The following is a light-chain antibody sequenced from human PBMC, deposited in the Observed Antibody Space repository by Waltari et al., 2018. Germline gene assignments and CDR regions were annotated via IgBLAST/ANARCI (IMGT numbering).Light chain of an antibody. Sequence: EIVLTQSPGTLSLSPGEGAPLSCRTSQTIRTTYLAWDQQKPGQAPTLLIYGAFTRATGIPDRFTGSGSGTDFSLTISSLEPEDFATYYCQQYDVSPLTFGGGTKVEIK. CDR3: QQYDVSPLT. V-gene: IGKV3-20*01. J-gene: IGKJ4*01. CDR2: GAF. CDR1: QTIRTTY.